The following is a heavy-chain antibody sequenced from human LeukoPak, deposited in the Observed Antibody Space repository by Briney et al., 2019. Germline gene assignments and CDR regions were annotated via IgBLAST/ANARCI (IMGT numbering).Heavy chain of an antibody. J-gene: IGHJ5*02. CDR2: MYYSGNT. D-gene: IGHD2-2*01. CDR3: ARHHIAVGDIS. V-gene: IGHV4-59*08. CDR1: GGSISSHY. Sequence: SETLSLTCTVSGGSISSHYWSWIRQPPGKGLEWIAHMYYSGNTKYNPSLKSRVTISVDTSKTQFSLKLSSATAADTAVYYCARHHIAVGDISWGQATLVTVSS.